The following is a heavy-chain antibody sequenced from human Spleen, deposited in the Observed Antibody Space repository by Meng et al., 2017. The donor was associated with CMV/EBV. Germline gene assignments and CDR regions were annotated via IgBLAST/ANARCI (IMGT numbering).Heavy chain of an antibody. CDR3: ARVLRIDFGELPDY. D-gene: IGHD4-23*01. CDR1: GVSFSGYY. J-gene: IGHJ4*02. Sequence: SETLSLTCTVYGVSFSGYYWSWLRQPPGKALEWIGESDLSGSTNYNPSLGSRVTISVDTSKNQFSLKLTSVTAADTAVYYCARVLRIDFGELPDYWGQGTQVTVSS. CDR2: SDLSGST. V-gene: IGHV4-34*01.